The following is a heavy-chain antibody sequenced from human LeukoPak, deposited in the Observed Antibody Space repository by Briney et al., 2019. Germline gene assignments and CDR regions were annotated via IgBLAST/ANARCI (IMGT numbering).Heavy chain of an antibody. CDR1: GFSVSDYS. J-gene: IGHJ4*02. V-gene: IGHV3-11*05. CDR2: VMSGRGST. D-gene: IGHD3-16*01. Sequence: GGSLRLSCAVSGFSVSDYSISWIRLSSGKGPEWISYVMSGRGSTNYADSVKGRFTISRDNAKNSVALQLDGLRADDTAVYFCARERRGSYYAFESWGQGTLVTVSS. CDR3: ARERRGSYYAFES.